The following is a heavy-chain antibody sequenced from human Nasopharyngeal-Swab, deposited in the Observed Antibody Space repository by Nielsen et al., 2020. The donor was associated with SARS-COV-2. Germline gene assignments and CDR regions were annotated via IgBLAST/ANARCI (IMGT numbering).Heavy chain of an antibody. CDR3: ATASYDTSGDSPGYYGLDV. CDR2: IYSGGRA. V-gene: IGHV3-66*01. CDR1: GFTFSYYW. J-gene: IGHJ6*04. D-gene: IGHD3-22*01. Sequence: ESLKISCAASGFTFSYYWMHWVRQAPGKGLEWVSVIYSGGRASYADSVKGRFSISRDNSKNTLCLQMNSLRAEDTAVYYCATASYDTSGDSPGYYGLDVWGKGTTVTVSS.